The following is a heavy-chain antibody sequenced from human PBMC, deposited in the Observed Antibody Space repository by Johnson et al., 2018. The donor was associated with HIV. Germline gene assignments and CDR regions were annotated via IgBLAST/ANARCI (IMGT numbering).Heavy chain of an antibody. CDR3: AREEGTDILTRGDAFDI. CDR2: ISSSGRTI. CDR1: GFTFNTYW. D-gene: IGHD3-9*01. V-gene: IGHV3-48*04. J-gene: IGHJ3*02. Sequence: VQLVESGGGLVKPGGSLRLSCAASGFTFNTYWMHWVRQAPGKGLESISYISSSGRTIYYADSVKGRFTMSRDNAKKSLYLQMNSLRAEDTAVYYCAREEGTDILTRGDAFDIWGQGTMVTVSS.